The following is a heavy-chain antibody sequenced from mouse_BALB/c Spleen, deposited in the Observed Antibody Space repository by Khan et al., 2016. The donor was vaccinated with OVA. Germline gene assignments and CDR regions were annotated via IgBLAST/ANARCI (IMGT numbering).Heavy chain of an antibody. J-gene: IGHJ3*01. D-gene: IGHD1-1*01. CDR1: GFTFSTYA. Sequence: EVELVESGGGLVKPGGPLKLSCAASGFTFSTYAMSWVRQPPEKGLEWVTTISSYGDYTYYPDSVKGRFTISRDNAKNTLYLQMSSLRSEDTAWYYCARHNYGPFAYWGRGTLVTVSA. CDR2: ISSYGDYT. V-gene: IGHV5-9-3*01. CDR3: ARHNYGPFAY.